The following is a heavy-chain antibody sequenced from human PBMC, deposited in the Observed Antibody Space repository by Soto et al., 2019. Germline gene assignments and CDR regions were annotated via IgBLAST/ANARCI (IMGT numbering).Heavy chain of an antibody. J-gene: IGHJ4*02. Sequence: GGSLRLSCEASGFIFTNFWMHWVRQVPGKGLVWVSRIDTSGSSTSYADSVKGRFTISRDNAKNTVSLQMNSLRAEDTGVYYCAKDSWYFDLWSQGSLVTVS. V-gene: IGHV3-74*01. D-gene: IGHD6-13*01. CDR1: GFIFTNFW. CDR2: IDTSGSST. CDR3: AKDSWYFDL.